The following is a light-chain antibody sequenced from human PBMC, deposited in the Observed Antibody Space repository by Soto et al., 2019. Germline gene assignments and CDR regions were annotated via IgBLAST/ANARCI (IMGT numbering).Light chain of an antibody. CDR2: GAS. CDR3: QQYGSLPYT. Sequence: EIFLSQSPFTLSLSPLEIATLSCTASQSVTNSFLAWYQQKPGQAPRLLIYGASRRATGIPDRFSGSGSGTDFTLTISRLEPEDFAVYHCQQYGSLPYTFGQGTKV. J-gene: IGKJ2*01. V-gene: IGKV3-20*01. CDR1: QSVTNSF.